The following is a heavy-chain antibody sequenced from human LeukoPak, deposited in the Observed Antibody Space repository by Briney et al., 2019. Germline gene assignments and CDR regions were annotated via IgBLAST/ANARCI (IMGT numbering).Heavy chain of an antibody. J-gene: IGHJ4*02. CDR1: GFTFSIYW. V-gene: IGHV3-7*01. Sequence: GGSPRLSCAASGFTFSIYWMSWVRQAPGEGREWVATIKGDGSERYYVVSVKGRFTVSRDNAKNSMYLQMNSLRAEDTAVYYCARGGTYTVDYWGQGTLVTVSS. CDR3: ARGGTYTVDY. CDR2: IKGDGSER. D-gene: IGHD3/OR15-3a*01.